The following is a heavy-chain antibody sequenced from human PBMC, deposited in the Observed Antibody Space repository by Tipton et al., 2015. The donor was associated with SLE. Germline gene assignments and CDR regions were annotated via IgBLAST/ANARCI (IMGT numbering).Heavy chain of an antibody. CDR1: GYSFSNYW. V-gene: IGHV5-51*03. J-gene: IGHJ3*02. CDR2: IYPGDSET. Sequence: VQLVQSGAEVKKPGESLKISCKGSGYSFSNYWIGWVRQMPGKGLEWVGIIYPGDSETRYSPSFQGQVTISADKSISTAYLQWSSLKASDTAMYYCARRVITVTRAFDIWGQGTMVTVSS. D-gene: IGHD4-17*01. CDR3: ARRVITVTRAFDI.